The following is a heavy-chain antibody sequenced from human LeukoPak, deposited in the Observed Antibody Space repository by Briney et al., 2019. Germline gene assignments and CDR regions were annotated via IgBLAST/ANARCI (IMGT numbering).Heavy chain of an antibody. D-gene: IGHD2-2*01. J-gene: IGHJ6*03. Sequence: GASVKVSCRASGGTFSSYAISWVRQAPGQGLEWMGGIIPIFGTANYAQKFQGRVTITTDESTSTAYMELSSLRSEDTAVYYCARGVPATYYYYYYMDVWGKGTTVTVSS. V-gene: IGHV1-69*05. CDR2: IIPIFGTA. CDR3: ARGVPATYYYYYYMDV. CDR1: GGTFSSYA.